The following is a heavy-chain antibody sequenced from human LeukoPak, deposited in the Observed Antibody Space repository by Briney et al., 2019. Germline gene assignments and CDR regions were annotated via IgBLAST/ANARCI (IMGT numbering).Heavy chain of an antibody. Sequence: SETLSLTCTVSGGSISSYYWSWIRQPPGKGLEWIGYIYYSESTNYNPSLKSRVTISVDTSKNQFSLKLSSVTAADTAVYYCAREGRDYMDVWGKGTTVTVSS. CDR3: AREGRDYMDV. V-gene: IGHV4-59*01. J-gene: IGHJ6*03. CDR1: GGSISSYY. CDR2: IYYSEST.